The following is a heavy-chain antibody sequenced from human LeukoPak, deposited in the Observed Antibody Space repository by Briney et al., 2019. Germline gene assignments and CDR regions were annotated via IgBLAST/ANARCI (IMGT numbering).Heavy chain of an antibody. Sequence: SETLSLTCTVSGGSISSSSYYWGWIRQPPGKGLEWIGSIYYSGSTYYNPSLKSRVTISVDTSKNQFSLKLSSVTAADTAVYYCARQGKVYDYVWGSYRPVDYWGQGTLVTVSS. V-gene: IGHV4-39*01. CDR1: GGSISSSSYY. CDR2: IYYSGST. J-gene: IGHJ4*02. D-gene: IGHD3-16*02. CDR3: ARQGKVYDYVWGSYRPVDY.